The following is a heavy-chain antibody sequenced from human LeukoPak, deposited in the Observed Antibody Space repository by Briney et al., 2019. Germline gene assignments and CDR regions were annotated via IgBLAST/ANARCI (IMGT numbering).Heavy chain of an antibody. CDR3: ARALSYSYGSMDF. Sequence: GGSLRLSCADSGFTFSSYSMNWVRQAPGKGLEWVSSISSGSKYIYNADSVKGRFTISRDNAKNSLYLQMNSLRVEDTAVYYCARALSYSYGSMDFWGQGTLVIVSS. CDR1: GFTFSSYS. CDR2: ISSGSKYI. J-gene: IGHJ4*02. D-gene: IGHD5-18*01. V-gene: IGHV3-21*01.